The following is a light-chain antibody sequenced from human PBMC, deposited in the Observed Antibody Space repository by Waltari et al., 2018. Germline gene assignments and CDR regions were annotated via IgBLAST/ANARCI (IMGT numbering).Light chain of an antibody. J-gene: IGLJ7*01. CDR1: SSNIGNNY. V-gene: IGLV1-51*02. Sequence: QSVFTQPPSVSAAPGQPFTISCSGASSNIGNNYVSLYRQFPGTAPKLLIYENTERPSGIPGRCSGFKSGTSATLDITGLQAGDEADYYCGTWDSSLSGAVFGGGTHLTVL. CDR2: ENT. CDR3: GTWDSSLSGAV.